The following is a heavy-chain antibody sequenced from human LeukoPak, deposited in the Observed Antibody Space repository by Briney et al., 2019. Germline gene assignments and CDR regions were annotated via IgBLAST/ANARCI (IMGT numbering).Heavy chain of an antibody. CDR2: VKSKTDGGTT. Sequence: SGGSLRLSCAASGFTFSNAWMSWVRQAPGKGLEWVGRVKSKTDGGTTDYAAPVKGRFTISRDDSKNTLYLQMNSLKTEDTAVYYCTTDPYCGGDCRDYWGQGTLVTVSS. CDR3: TTDPYCGGDCRDY. J-gene: IGHJ4*02. D-gene: IGHD2-21*02. CDR1: GFTFSNAW. V-gene: IGHV3-15*01.